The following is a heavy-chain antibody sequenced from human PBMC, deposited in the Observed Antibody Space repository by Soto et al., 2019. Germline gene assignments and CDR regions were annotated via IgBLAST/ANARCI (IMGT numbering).Heavy chain of an antibody. D-gene: IGHD1-26*01. CDR3: AKARCTTTDCYVPDY. J-gene: IGHJ4*02. CDR2: ISGSGGSP. Sequence: GGSLRLSCAASGFTFSSYGMHWVRQAPGKGLEWLSVISGSGGSPSYADSVQGRFVISRDNARNTLYLHMNSLRAEDTAMYYCAKARCTTTDCYVPDYWGRGTLVTVSS. V-gene: IGHV3-23*01. CDR1: GFTFSSYG.